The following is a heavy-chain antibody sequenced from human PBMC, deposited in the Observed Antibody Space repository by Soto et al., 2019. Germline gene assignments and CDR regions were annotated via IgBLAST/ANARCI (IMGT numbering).Heavy chain of an antibody. D-gene: IGHD2-2*01. CDR2: IWYDGSNK. J-gene: IGHJ3*02. Sequence: GGSLRLSCAASGFTFSSYGMHWVRQAPGKGLEWVAVIWYDGSNKYYADSVKGRFTISKDNSKNTLYLQMNSLRAEDTAVYYCARDGRHCSSTSCSSTPNDAFDIWGQGTMVTVSS. CDR1: GFTFSSYG. CDR3: ARDGRHCSSTSCSSTPNDAFDI. V-gene: IGHV3-33*01.